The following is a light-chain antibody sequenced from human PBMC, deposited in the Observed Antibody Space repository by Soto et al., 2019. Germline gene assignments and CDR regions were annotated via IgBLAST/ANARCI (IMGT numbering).Light chain of an antibody. CDR2: GVS. CDR1: SSDVGAYKY. Sequence: QSVLTQPASVSGSPGQSVTISCTGTSSDVGAYKYVSWYQKHPVKAPKLMIYGVSNRPSGVSNRFSGSKSGNTAFLTISVLQPEDEADYYCSSFTGPTTLDVFGTGTKVTVL. CDR3: SSFTGPTTLDV. V-gene: IGLV2-14*03. J-gene: IGLJ1*01.